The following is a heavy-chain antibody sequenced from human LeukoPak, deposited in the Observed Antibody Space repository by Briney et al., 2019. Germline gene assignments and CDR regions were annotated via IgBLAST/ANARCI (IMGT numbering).Heavy chain of an antibody. CDR2: IRSKTNSYAT. D-gene: IGHD6-19*01. V-gene: IGHV3-73*01. J-gene: IGHJ4*02. CDR1: GLTFSGSA. CDR3: TTPPVGEWLVNY. Sequence: GGSLKLSCAASGLTFSGSAMHWVRQASGKGLEWVGRIRSKTNSYATAYAASVKGRFTISRDDSKNTAYLQMNSLKTEDTAVYYCTTPPVGEWLVNYWGQGTLVTVSS.